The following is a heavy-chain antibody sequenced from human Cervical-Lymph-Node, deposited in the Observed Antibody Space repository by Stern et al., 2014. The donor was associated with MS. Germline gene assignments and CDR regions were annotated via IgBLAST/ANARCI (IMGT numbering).Heavy chain of an antibody. CDR3: ARGRELLSLDY. Sequence: VQLVESGAEVKKPGASVKVSCKASGYTFTSYDINWVRQGTEQGLEWMGWMNPYSGNAVYAQKFQGRVTMTRDTSTSTAYLELTSLRSEDTAVFYCARGRELLSLDYWGQGTLVTVSS. D-gene: IGHD1-26*01. CDR2: MNPYSGNA. CDR1: GYTFTSYD. V-gene: IGHV1-8*01. J-gene: IGHJ4*02.